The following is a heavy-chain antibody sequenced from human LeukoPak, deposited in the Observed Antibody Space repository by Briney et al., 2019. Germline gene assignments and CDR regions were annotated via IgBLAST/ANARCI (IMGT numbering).Heavy chain of an antibody. V-gene: IGHV4-59*01. J-gene: IGHJ6*02. D-gene: IGHD6-19*01. CDR2: IYYSGST. Sequence: SETLSLTCIVSGVSISSYYWSWIRQPPGKELEWIGYIYYSGSTNYNPSLKSRVTISVDTSKNQFSLKLSSVTAADTAVYYCARTPGWNYYYGMDVWGQGTTVTVSS. CDR3: ARTPGWNYYYGMDV. CDR1: GVSISSYY.